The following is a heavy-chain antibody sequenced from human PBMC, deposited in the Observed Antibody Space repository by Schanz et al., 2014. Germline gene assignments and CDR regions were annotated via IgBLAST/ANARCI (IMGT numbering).Heavy chain of an antibody. CDR3: ARGYGDSPTDF. V-gene: IGHV1-69*02. Sequence: QVQLVQSGAEVKKPGSSVKVSCKASGGTFSTYTISWVRQAPGQGLEWMGKIIPVLNIATYAQRFQGRVTITADRSTSTAYMELSSLRSEDTALYYCARGYGDSPTDFWGQGTLVTVSS. D-gene: IGHD4-17*01. CDR1: GGTFSTYT. J-gene: IGHJ4*02. CDR2: IIPVLNIA.